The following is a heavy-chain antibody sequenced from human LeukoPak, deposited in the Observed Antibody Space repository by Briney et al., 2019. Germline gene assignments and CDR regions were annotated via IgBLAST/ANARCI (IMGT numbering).Heavy chain of an antibody. J-gene: IGHJ4*02. CDR1: GFTFSNYE. CDR3: TTRRYCRCYPDIDR. Sequence: GGSLRLSCAASGFTFSNYEMNWVRQAPGKGLEWVSYISISGSIIYYADSVKGRFTISRDNAKNSLYLQMNSLRAEDTAVYYCTTRRYCRCYPDIDRWGEGTLVTVSS. D-gene: IGHD1-26*01. V-gene: IGHV3-48*03. CDR2: ISISGSII.